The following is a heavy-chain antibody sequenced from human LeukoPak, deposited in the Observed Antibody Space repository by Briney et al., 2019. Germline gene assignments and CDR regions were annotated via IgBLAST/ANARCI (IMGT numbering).Heavy chain of an antibody. CDR2: IRYDGSNK. Sequence: GGSLRLSCAASGFTFSSYGMHWVRQAPGKGLEWVAFIRYDGSNKYYADSVKGRFTISRDNSKNTLYLQMNSLRAEDTAVYYCARVGYDYVWGSYETVNFDYWGQGTLVTVSS. CDR3: ARVGYDYVWGSYETVNFDY. J-gene: IGHJ4*02. CDR1: GFTFSSYG. V-gene: IGHV3-30*02. D-gene: IGHD3-16*01.